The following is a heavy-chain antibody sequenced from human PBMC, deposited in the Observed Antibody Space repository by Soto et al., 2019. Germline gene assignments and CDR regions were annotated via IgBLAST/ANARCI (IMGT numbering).Heavy chain of an antibody. J-gene: IGHJ4*02. CDR2: ISYDGSNK. Sequence: LRLSCAASGFTFSSYGMHWVRQAPGKGLEWVAVISYDGSNKYYADSVKGRFTISRDNSKNTLYLQMNSLRAEDTAVYYCAKDPSSGWPHWGQGTLVTVSS. D-gene: IGHD6-19*01. CDR1: GFTFSSYG. V-gene: IGHV3-30*18. CDR3: AKDPSSGWPH.